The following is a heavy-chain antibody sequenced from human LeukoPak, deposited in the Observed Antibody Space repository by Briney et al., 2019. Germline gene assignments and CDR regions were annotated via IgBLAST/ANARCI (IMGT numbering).Heavy chain of an antibody. Sequence: PSETLSLTCTVSGGSISSYYWSWIRQPAGKGLEWIGRIYTSGSTNYNPSLKSRVTMSVDTSKNQFSLKLSSVTAADTAVYYCARQFAVLWFGRTNWFDPWGQGTLVTVSS. CDR2: IYTSGST. CDR3: ARQFAVLWFGRTNWFDP. CDR1: GGSISSYY. V-gene: IGHV4-4*07. D-gene: IGHD3-10*01. J-gene: IGHJ5*02.